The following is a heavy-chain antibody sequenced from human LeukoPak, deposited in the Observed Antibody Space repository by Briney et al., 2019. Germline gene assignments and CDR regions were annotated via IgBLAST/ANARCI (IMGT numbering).Heavy chain of an antibody. D-gene: IGHD1-26*01. J-gene: IGHJ4*02. CDR1: GYTFTGYY. Sequence: ASVKVSCKASGYTFTGYYMHWVRQAPGQGLEWMGWINPNSGGTNYAQKFQGWVAMTRDTSTSTAYMELSRLRSDDTAVYYCAREIGVGATTSGFDYWGQGTLVTVSS. CDR3: AREIGVGATTSGFDY. V-gene: IGHV1-2*04. CDR2: INPNSGGT.